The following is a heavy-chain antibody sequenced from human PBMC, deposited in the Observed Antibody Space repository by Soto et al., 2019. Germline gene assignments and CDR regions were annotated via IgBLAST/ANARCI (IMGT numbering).Heavy chain of an antibody. Sequence: VGSLRLSGAASGFTSSTYWMSWVSQAPGKGLEWVANIKPDGSGEYYMDSVKGRFTISRDNAKNSLYLQMNSLRVEDTAMYYCARVRCTTSDCFHDYWGQGTLVTVSS. CDR1: GFTSSTYW. V-gene: IGHV3-7*03. J-gene: IGHJ4*02. D-gene: IGHD2-21*02. CDR2: IKPDGSGE. CDR3: ARVRCTTSDCFHDY.